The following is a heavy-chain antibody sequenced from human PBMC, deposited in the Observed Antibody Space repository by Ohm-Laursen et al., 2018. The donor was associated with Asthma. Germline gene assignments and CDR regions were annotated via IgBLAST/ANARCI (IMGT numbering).Heavy chain of an antibody. CDR1: GFSVSRHF. CDR3: ARGQGSGDISGSDPFDL. J-gene: IGHJ3*01. D-gene: IGHD3-10*01. CDR2: IYPGGAT. V-gene: IGHV3-53*01. Sequence: SLRLSCTASGFSVSRHFMNWIRQGPEKGLEWVSDIYPGGATFYADSVKGRFTISRDDSKNTLNLQMSSLRGVDTAVYYCARGQGSGDISGSDPFDLWGQGTTVIVSS.